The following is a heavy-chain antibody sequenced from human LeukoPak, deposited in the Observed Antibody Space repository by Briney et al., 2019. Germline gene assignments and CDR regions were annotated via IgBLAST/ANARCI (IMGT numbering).Heavy chain of an antibody. CDR2: ISGSGGST. V-gene: IGHV3-23*01. CDR3: ATDPSNYYDSSGYELFDY. Sequence: PGGSLRLSCAASGFTFSSYAMSWVRQAPGKVPEWVSAISGSGGSTYYADSVKGRFTISRDNSKNTLYLQMNSLRAEDTAVYYCATDPSNYYDSSGYELFDYWGQGTLVTVSS. CDR1: GFTFSSYA. J-gene: IGHJ4*02. D-gene: IGHD3-22*01.